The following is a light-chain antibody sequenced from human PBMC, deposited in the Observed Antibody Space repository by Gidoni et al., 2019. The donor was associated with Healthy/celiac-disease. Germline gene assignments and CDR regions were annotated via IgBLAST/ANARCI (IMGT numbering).Light chain of an antibody. J-gene: IGKJ1*01. CDR1: QSVLYSSNNKNY. CDR3: QQYYSTPWT. V-gene: IGKV4-1*01. Sequence: ERAPINCKSSQSVLYSSNNKNYLAWYQQKPGQPPKLLIYCASTRESGVPDRFSGSGSGTDFTLTISSLQAEDVAVYYCQQYYSTPWTFGQGTKVEIK. CDR2: CAS.